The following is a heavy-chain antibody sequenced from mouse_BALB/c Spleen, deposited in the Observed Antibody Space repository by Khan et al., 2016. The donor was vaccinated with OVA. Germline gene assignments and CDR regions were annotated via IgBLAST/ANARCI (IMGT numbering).Heavy chain of an antibody. CDR1: GFSLTNYS. D-gene: IGHD2-4*01. Sequence: VQLQEPGPGLVQPSQSLSIPCTVSGFSLTNYSVHWVRQSPGKGLEWLGVIWSAGRTDYTAAFISRLTIRTDNSRSQVFFKMNCLQPNDKAIYYCARRGYDYGLGALFADWGQGTLVTVSA. J-gene: IGHJ3*01. CDR3: ARRGYDYGLGALFAD. CDR2: IWSAGRT. V-gene: IGHV2-2*02.